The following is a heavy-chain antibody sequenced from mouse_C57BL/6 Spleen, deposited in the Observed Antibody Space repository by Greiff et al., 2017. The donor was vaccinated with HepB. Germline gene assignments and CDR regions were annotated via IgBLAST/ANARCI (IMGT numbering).Heavy chain of an antibody. V-gene: IGHV1-19*01. Sequence: VQLKESGPVLVKPGASVKMSCKASGYTFTDYYMNWVKQSHGKSLEWIGVINPYNGGTSYNQKFKGKATLTVDKSSSTAYMELNSLTSEDSAVYYCAREGGIGYGQTAWFAYWGQGTLVTVSA. CDR1: GYTFTDYY. CDR2: INPYNGGT. D-gene: IGHD2-10*02. CDR3: AREGGIGYGQTAWFAY. J-gene: IGHJ3*01.